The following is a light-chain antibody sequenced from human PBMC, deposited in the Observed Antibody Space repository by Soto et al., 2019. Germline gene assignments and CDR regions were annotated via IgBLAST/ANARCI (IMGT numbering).Light chain of an antibody. CDR1: QSLLHNNGYNY. CDR3: MQALKNPVT. J-gene: IGKJ5*01. Sequence: EIVMTQSPLSLPVTLGEPASISCRSSQSLLHNNGYNYLDWYVQKTGQSPALLIDLGSNRAPGVPGRFSGSGSGTDFTLKISRVEAEDVGVYYCMQALKNPVTFGQGTRLEIK. V-gene: IGKV2-28*01. CDR2: LGS.